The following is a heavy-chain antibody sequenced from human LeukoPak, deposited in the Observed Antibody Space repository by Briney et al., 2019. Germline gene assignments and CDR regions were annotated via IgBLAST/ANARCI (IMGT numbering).Heavy chain of an antibody. D-gene: IGHD5-24*01. CDR2: ITPGDGA. V-gene: IGHV1-2*02. CDR3: ARDRYGDGFAHFDF. CDR1: GYTFTAYA. J-gene: IGHJ4*02. Sequence: GGSLRLSCAASGYTFTAYAVHWVRQAPGQGLEWMGWITPGDGAGYAQKFQGRVSMTRDTSMSTAYLDLNRLTSDDTAVYFCARDRYGDGFAHFDFWGQGTLVTVSS.